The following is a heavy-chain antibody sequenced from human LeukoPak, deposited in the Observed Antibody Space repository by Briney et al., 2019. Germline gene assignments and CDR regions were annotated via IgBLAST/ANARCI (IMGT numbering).Heavy chain of an antibody. CDR1: GDSISYYN. Sequence: SETLSLTCTVSGDSISYYNWNWIRQPPRKGLEWIGYIFYSGSTNYNPSLKSRITISVDTSKNQFSLKLDSVTAADTPVYYCARSRPYDSSGYPSSWYFDLWGRGTLVTVSS. J-gene: IGHJ2*01. CDR3: ARSRPYDSSGYPSSWYFDL. D-gene: IGHD3-22*01. V-gene: IGHV4-59*01. CDR2: IFYSGST.